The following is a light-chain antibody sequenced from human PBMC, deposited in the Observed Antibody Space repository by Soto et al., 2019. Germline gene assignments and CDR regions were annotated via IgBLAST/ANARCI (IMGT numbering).Light chain of an antibody. J-gene: IGKJ5*01. Sequence: EVTQCPSSLSASVGDRVAIACRASQGISSTLVCYQQKPGEAPKLLIYAASTLQSGVPSRFSGSGGGTDFTLTTSSLQPPDFATSYCRQLNSYHPITFGQGTRLEIK. V-gene: IGKV1-9*01. CDR2: AAS. CDR3: RQLNSYHPIT. CDR1: QGISST.